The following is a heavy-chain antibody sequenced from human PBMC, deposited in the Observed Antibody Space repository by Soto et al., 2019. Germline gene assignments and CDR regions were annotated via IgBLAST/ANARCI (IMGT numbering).Heavy chain of an antibody. J-gene: IGHJ5*02. CDR3: ASLRGGFDP. Sequence: SDTLSLSCTVSGDSISSYYWSWIRQPPGKGLEWIGYIYYSASTNYNPSLKSRVTTSVDTAKNQSTLKLSSVTAADTAVYSCASLRGGFDPWGQGTLVT. CDR2: IYYSAST. V-gene: IGHV4-59*07. CDR1: GDSISSYY. D-gene: IGHD3-10*01.